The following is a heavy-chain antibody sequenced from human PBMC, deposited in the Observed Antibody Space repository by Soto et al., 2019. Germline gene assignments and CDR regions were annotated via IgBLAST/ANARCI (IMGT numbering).Heavy chain of an antibody. V-gene: IGHV3-30-3*01. CDR3: ARDVDYCSGGSCYSGGMDV. CDR2: ISYDGSNK. J-gene: IGHJ6*02. Sequence: QVQLVDSGGGVVQPGRSLRLSCAASGFTFSSYAMHWVRQAPGKGLEWVAVISYDGSNKYYADSVKGRFTISRDNSKNTLYLQMNSLRAEDTAVYYCARDVDYCSGGSCYSGGMDVWGQGTTVTVSS. CDR1: GFTFSSYA. D-gene: IGHD2-15*01.